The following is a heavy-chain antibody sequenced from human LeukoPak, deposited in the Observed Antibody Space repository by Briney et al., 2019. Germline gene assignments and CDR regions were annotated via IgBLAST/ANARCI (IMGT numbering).Heavy chain of an antibody. CDR3: AREKKSGYDSGMVDWFDR. CDR1: GGSISSGSYY. V-gene: IGHV4-61*02. Sequence: PSETLSLTCTVSGGSISSGSYYWSWIRQPAGKGLEWIGRIYTSGSTNYNPSLKSRVTISVDTSKNQFSLKLSSVTAADTAVYYCAREKKSGYDSGMVDWFDRWGQGTLVTVSS. CDR2: IYTSGST. D-gene: IGHD5-12*01. J-gene: IGHJ5*02.